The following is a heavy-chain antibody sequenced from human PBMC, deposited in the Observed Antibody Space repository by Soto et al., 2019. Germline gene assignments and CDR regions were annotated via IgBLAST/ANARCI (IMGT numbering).Heavy chain of an antibody. CDR1: GGSISSGGYY. Sequence: SETLSLTCTVSGGSISSGGYYWSWIRQHPGKGLEWIGYIYYSGSTYYNPSLKSRVTISVDTSKNQFSLKLSSVTAADTAVYYCARGSVFENFDYWGQGTLVTVSS. V-gene: IGHV4-31*03. CDR2: IYYSGST. J-gene: IGHJ4*02. CDR3: ARGSVFENFDY.